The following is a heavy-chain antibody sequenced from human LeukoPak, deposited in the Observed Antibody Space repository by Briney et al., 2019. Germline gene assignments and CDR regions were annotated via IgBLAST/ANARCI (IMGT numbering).Heavy chain of an antibody. J-gene: IGHJ1*01. V-gene: IGHV4-34*01. Sequence: SETLSLTCAVYGGSFSDYYCTWFRQPPGMGLEWIGEINHSGSTDYSPSLKSRVTISVDTSMNQFSLKLSSVTAADTAVYYCAHSSGYQQHWGQGTLVTVSS. CDR2: INHSGST. D-gene: IGHD3-22*01. CDR3: AHSSGYQQH. CDR1: GGSFSDYY.